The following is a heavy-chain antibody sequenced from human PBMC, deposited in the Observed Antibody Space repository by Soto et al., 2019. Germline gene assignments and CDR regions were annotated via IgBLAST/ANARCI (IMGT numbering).Heavy chain of an antibody. V-gene: IGHV3-11*01. CDR3: VRPYYSSSWFPFDR. CDR2: IDSGDGTT. CDR1: GFDFGDYY. D-gene: IGHD6-13*01. Sequence: GGSLRLSCTGSGFDFGDYYMSWIRQAPGKGLEWVSYIDSGDGTTYYTDSVKGRFTVSRDNAKKTVYLQMSSLRVEDTALYYCVRPYYSSSWFPFDRWGQGTLVTVSS. J-gene: IGHJ4*02.